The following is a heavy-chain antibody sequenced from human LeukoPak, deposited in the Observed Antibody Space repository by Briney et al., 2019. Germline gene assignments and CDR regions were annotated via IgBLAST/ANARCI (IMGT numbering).Heavy chain of an antibody. J-gene: IGHJ4*02. CDR1: GGTFSSYA. Sequence: SVKVSCNASGGTFSSYAISWVREAPGQGLEWMGEIIPIFGTANYAQKFPGTITITTDESTSTAYMELSSLRSEDTAVYYCARGSIVDTAMVSYFDYWGQGTLVTVSS. D-gene: IGHD5-18*01. CDR3: ARGSIVDTAMVSYFDY. CDR2: IIPIFGTA. V-gene: IGHV1-69*05.